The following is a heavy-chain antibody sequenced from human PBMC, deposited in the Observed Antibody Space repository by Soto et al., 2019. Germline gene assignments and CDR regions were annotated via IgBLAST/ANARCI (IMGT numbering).Heavy chain of an antibody. V-gene: IGHV1-18*04. D-gene: IGHD6-6*01. J-gene: IGHJ4*02. Sequence: ASVKVSCKASGYTFTNYGMSWVRQAPGQGLEWMGWISAYNGDTNFAQKFQGRVSMTTDTSTSTAYMELRSLRSDDTALYYCAREVTKAARYYFNCWGKGTLGTVSS. CDR1: GYTFTNYG. CDR3: AREVTKAARYYFNC. CDR2: ISAYNGDT.